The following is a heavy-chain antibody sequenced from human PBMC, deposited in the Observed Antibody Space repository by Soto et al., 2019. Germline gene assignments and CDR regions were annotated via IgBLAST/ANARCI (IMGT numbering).Heavy chain of an antibody. V-gene: IGHV3-21*01. Sequence: EGSLRLSCAASGFTFSSYSMDWVRQAPGKGLEWVSSISSSSSYIYYADSVKGRFTISRDNAKNSLYLQMNSLRAEDTAVYYCARGPRNVVVPAATDYWGQGTLVTVSS. CDR3: ARGPRNVVVPAATDY. D-gene: IGHD2-2*01. CDR2: ISSSSSYI. J-gene: IGHJ4*02. CDR1: GFTFSSYS.